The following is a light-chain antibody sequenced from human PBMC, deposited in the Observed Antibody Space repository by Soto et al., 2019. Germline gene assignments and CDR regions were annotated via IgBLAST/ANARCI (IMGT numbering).Light chain of an antibody. Sequence: QSVLTQPASVSGSPGQSITISCTGTSSDVGDYHYVSWYQVHPGKAPKLLIYDVTNRPSGVSNRFSGSKSGTSASLAITGLQAEDEADYYCQSYDSSLSDYVFGTGTKVTVL. CDR3: QSYDSSLSDYV. V-gene: IGLV2-14*03. CDR1: SSDVGDYHY. CDR2: DVT. J-gene: IGLJ1*01.